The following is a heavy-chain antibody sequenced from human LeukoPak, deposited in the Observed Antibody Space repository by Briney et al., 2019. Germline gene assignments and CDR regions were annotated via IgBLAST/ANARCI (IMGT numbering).Heavy chain of an antibody. Sequence: PGGSLRLSCAASGFTFSSYSMNWVRQAPGKGLEWVSSISSSSSYIYYADSVKGRFTISRDNAKNSLYLQMNSLRAEDTAVYYCARGVVVLRFLEWYNYYFDYWGQGTLVTVSS. CDR1: GFTFSSYS. J-gene: IGHJ4*02. CDR2: ISSSSSYI. V-gene: IGHV3-21*01. CDR3: ARGVVVLRFLEWYNYYFDY. D-gene: IGHD3-3*01.